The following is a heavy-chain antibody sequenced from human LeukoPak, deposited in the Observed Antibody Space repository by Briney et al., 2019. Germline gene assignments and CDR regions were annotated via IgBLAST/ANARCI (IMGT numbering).Heavy chain of an antibody. CDR2: ISSSSSTI. V-gene: IGHV3-48*04. CDR1: GFTFSSYS. J-gene: IGHJ4*02. D-gene: IGHD6-19*01. Sequence: GGSLRLSCAASGFTFSSYSMNWVRQAPGKGLEWVSYISSSSSTIYYADSVKGRFTISRDNAKNSLYLQMNSLRAEDTAVYYCARDPSSGWYGGDYWGQGTLVTVSS. CDR3: ARDPSSGWYGGDY.